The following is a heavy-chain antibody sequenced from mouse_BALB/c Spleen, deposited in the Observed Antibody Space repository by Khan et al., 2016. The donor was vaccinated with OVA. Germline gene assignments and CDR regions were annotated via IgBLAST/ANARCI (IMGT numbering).Heavy chain of an antibody. CDR3: ARRNYFGYTFAY. J-gene: IGHJ3*01. CDR2: ISPGSGDN. D-gene: IGHD1-2*01. CDR1: GYSFTDYY. Sequence: QVQLKQSGAELARPGASVKLSCKASGYSFTDYYINWVKQRTGQGLEWIGEISPGSGDNYYNEKFKDKATVTVDKSATTAYKQLSSRTSEASAVYYCARRNYFGYTFAYWGQGTLVTVSA. V-gene: IGHV1-77*01.